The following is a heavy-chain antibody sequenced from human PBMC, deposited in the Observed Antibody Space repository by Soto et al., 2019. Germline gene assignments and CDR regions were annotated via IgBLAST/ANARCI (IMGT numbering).Heavy chain of an antibody. D-gene: IGHD3-3*01. CDR2: ISGSGGST. CDR3: ASGVAYGMDV. CDR1: GFTFSSYA. V-gene: IGHV3-23*01. Sequence: LRLSCAAPGFTFSSYAISWVRQAPGKGLEWVSAISGSGGSTYYADSAKGRFTISRDNSKNTLYLQMNSLRAEDTAVYYCASGVAYGMDVWGQGTTVTVSS. J-gene: IGHJ6*02.